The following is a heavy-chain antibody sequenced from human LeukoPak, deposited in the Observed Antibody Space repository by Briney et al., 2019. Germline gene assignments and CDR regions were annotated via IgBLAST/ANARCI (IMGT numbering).Heavy chain of an antibody. CDR3: ARESGRYCSSTSCYWGAFDI. D-gene: IGHD2-2*01. V-gene: IGHV3-21*01. CDR2: ISSSSSYI. J-gene: IGHJ3*02. CDR1: GFTFSSYS. Sequence: GGSLRLSCAASGFTFSSYSMNWVRQAPGKGLEWASSISSSSSYIYYADSVKGRFTISRDNAKNSLYLQMNSLRAEDTAVYYCARESGRYCSSTSCYWGAFDIWGQGTMVTVSS.